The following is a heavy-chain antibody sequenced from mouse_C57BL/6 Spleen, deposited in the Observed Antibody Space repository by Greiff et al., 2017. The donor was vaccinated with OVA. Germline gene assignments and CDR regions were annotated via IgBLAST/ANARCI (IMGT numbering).Heavy chain of an antibody. CDR3: ARGPMGMDY. J-gene: IGHJ4*01. CDR2: IHPNSGST. V-gene: IGHV1-64*01. CDR1: GYTFTSYW. Sequence: QVHVKQPGAELVKPGASVKLSCKASGYTFTSYWMHWVKQRPGQGLEWIGMIHPNSGSTNYNEKFKSKATLTVDKSSSTAYMQLSSLTSEDSAVYYCARGPMGMDYWGQGTSVTVSS.